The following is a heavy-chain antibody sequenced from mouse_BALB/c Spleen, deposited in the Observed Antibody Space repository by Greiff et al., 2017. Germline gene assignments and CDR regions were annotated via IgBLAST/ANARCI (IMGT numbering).Heavy chain of an antibody. CDR1: GFNIKDTY. J-gene: IGHJ1*01. CDR3: ARDPGYWYFDV. CDR2: IDPANGNT. V-gene: IGHV14-3*02. Sequence: VQLKQSGAELVKPGASVKLSCTASGFNIKDTYMHWVKQRPEQGLEWIGRIDPANGNTKYDPKFQGKATITADTSSNTAYLQLSSLTSEDTAVYYCARDPGYWYFDVWGAGTTVTVSS.